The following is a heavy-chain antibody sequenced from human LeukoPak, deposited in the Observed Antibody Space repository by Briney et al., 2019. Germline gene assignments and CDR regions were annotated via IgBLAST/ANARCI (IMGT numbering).Heavy chain of an antibody. CDR3: AELGINMIGGV. CDR1: GFTFSSSW. V-gene: IGHV3-7*01. Sequence: GGSLRLSCAASGFTFSSSWMSWLRQAPGQGLEWVADIKDDGSAKYYVDSVKGRFSISRDNAKNSLYLQMNSLRAEDTAVYYCAELGINMIGGVWGKGTTVTISS. CDR2: IKDDGSAK. J-gene: IGHJ6*04. D-gene: IGHD3-10*02.